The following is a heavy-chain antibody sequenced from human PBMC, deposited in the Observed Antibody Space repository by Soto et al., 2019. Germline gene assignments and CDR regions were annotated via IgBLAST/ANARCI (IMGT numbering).Heavy chain of an antibody. Sequence: EVPLVESGGGLVQPGGSLRLSCAASGFTVSDNYMNWVRQAPGKGLEWVAVIYRGTTYYADSVKGRFTISRDNSKNTLYLQMSSLRPEDTAVYYCVRDVDRRDYDSTGYSFDYWGQGTLVAVSS. CDR3: VRDVDRRDYDSTGYSFDY. CDR2: IYRGTT. CDR1: GFTVSDNY. V-gene: IGHV3-66*01. D-gene: IGHD3-22*01. J-gene: IGHJ4*02.